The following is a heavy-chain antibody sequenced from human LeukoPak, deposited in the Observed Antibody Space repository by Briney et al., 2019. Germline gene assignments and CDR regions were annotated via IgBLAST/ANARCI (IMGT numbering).Heavy chain of an antibody. CDR3: ARQEYDFWSGYTAGPYYFDY. D-gene: IGHD3-3*01. Sequence: SETLSLTCTVSGGSINSSSYYWGWIRQPPGKGLEWIGSIYYSGSTYYNPSLKSRVTISVDTSKNQFSLKLSSVTAADTAVYYCARQEYDFWSGYTAGPYYFDYWGQGTLVTVSS. CDR2: IYYSGST. V-gene: IGHV4-39*01. CDR1: GGSINSSSYY. J-gene: IGHJ4*02.